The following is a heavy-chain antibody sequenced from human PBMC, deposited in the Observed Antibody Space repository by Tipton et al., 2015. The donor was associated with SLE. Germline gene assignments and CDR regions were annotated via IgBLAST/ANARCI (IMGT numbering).Heavy chain of an antibody. CDR2: IIPIFGTA. D-gene: IGHD3-22*01. Sequence: QVQLVQSGGEVKKPGTSVKVSCKTSGYSFTMYGISWVRQAPGQGLEWMGGIIPIFGTANYAQKFQGRVTITADKSTSTAYMELSSLRSEDTAVYYCARFGIWSSGYYFDYWGQGTLVTVSS. J-gene: IGHJ4*02. CDR1: GYSFTMYG. V-gene: IGHV1-69*06. CDR3: ARFGIWSSGYYFDY.